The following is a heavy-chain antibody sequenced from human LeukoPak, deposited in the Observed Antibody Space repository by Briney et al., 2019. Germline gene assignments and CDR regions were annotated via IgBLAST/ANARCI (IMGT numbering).Heavy chain of an antibody. D-gene: IGHD3-22*01. Sequence: GGSLRLSCAASGFTFSSYSMNWVRQAPGKGLEWVSSISSSSSYIYYADSVKGRFTISRDNAKNSLYLQMNSLRAEDTAVYYCARATGVVVIGYYYYGMDVWGQGTTVTVPS. J-gene: IGHJ6*02. V-gene: IGHV3-21*01. CDR1: GFTFSSYS. CDR3: ARATGVVVIGYYYYGMDV. CDR2: ISSSSSYI.